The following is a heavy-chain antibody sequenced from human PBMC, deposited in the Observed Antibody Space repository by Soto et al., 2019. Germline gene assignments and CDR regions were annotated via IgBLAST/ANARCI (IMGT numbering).Heavy chain of an antibody. V-gene: IGHV3-21*01. Sequence: VGSLRLSCAASGFTFSSYSMNWVRQAPGKGLEWVSSISSSSSYIYYVDSVKGRFTISRDNAKNSLYLQMNSLRAEDTAVYYCARDRYDSSYYYYGMDVWGQGTTVTVS. CDR1: GFTFSSYS. CDR2: ISSSSSYI. J-gene: IGHJ6*02. D-gene: IGHD3-22*01. CDR3: ARDRYDSSYYYYGMDV.